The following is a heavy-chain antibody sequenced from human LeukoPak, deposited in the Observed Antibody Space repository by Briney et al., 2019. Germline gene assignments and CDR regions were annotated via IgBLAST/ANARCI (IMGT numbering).Heavy chain of an antibody. CDR1: GFTFSHYY. Sequence: PGGSLRLSCAASGFTFSHYYMSWIRQAPGKGLEWVSYITNSGNSIFYADSVKGRFTISRDNAKNSLYLQMNSLRAEDTAVYYCARAYLDAFDIWGQGTMVTVSS. CDR2: ITNSGNSI. V-gene: IGHV3-11*04. J-gene: IGHJ3*02. CDR3: ARAYLDAFDI.